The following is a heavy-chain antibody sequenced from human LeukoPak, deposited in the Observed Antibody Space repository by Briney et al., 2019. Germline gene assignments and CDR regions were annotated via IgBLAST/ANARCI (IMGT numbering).Heavy chain of an antibody. D-gene: IGHD5-12*01. CDR1: GFTFSNAW. CDR3: ARSGYDTRGRQAFYFDS. V-gene: IGHV3-15*01. CDR2: IKSKTDGGAT. J-gene: IGHJ4*02. Sequence: PGGSLRLSCAASGFTFSNAWMSWVRQAPGKGLEWVGRIKSKTDGGATDYAAPVKGRFTISRDDSKNTLYLQMNSLKTEDTAVYYCARSGYDTRGRQAFYFDSWGQGTLVTVSS.